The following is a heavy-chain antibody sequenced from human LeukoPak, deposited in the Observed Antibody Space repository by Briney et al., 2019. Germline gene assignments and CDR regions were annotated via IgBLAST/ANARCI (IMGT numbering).Heavy chain of an antibody. Sequence: PGGSLRLSCAASGFTFSSYWMSWVRQAPGEGLEWVANIKQDGSEKSYVDSVKGRFTISRDNTKNSLYLQLNSLRAEDTAVYYCARDLLYGDYVGAYFDYWGQGALVTVSS. V-gene: IGHV3-7*01. CDR2: IKQDGSEK. J-gene: IGHJ4*02. CDR3: ARDLLYGDYVGAYFDY. CDR1: GFTFSSYW. D-gene: IGHD4-17*01.